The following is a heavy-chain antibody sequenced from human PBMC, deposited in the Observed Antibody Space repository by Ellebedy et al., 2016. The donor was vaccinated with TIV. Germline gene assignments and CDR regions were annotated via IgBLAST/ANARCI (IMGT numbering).Heavy chain of an antibody. J-gene: IGHJ4*02. D-gene: IGHD6-19*01. CDR3: ARDLDKSSGWYGGAAY. Sequence: PGGSLRLSCAASGFTFNNYAMHWVRQAPGKGLEWVAVLSFDGSSEFYADSVKGRFTIPRDNSMTTLYLDMNSLRAEDTAVYYCARDLDKSSGWYGGAAYWGQGTLVTVSS. CDR2: LSFDGSSE. CDR1: GFTFNNYA. V-gene: IGHV3-30-3*01.